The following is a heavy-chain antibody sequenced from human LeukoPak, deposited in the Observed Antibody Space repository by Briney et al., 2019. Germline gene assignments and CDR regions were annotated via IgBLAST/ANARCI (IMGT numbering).Heavy chain of an antibody. V-gene: IGHV4-61*02. Sequence: SETLSLTCTVSGGSISSGSYYWSWIRQPAGKGLEWIGRIYTSGSTNYNPSLKSRVTISVDTSKNQFSLKLSSVTAADTAVYYCAREGTGYCSSTSCPPAGWFDPWGQGTLVTVSS. CDR3: AREGTGYCSSTSCPPAGWFDP. J-gene: IGHJ5*02. CDR2: IYTSGST. CDR1: GGSISSGSYY. D-gene: IGHD2-2*01.